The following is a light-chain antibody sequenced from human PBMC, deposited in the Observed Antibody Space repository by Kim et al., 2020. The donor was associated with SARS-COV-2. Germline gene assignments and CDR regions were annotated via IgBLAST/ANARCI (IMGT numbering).Light chain of an antibody. CDR1: EGVSSN. J-gene: IGKJ4*01. V-gene: IGKV3-15*01. Sequence: EIVMTQSPVTLSVSPGERATLSCRASEGVSSNLAWYQQKPGQAPRLLIYGASTRATGIPARFSGSGSGTEFTLTISSLQSEDFAVYYCQQYKNWPPLTFGGGTKVEIK. CDR3: QQYKNWPPLT. CDR2: GAS.